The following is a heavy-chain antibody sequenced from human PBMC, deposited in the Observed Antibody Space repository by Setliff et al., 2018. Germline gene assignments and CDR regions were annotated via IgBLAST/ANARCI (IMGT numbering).Heavy chain of an antibody. V-gene: IGHV1-8*02. CDR2: MNPNSGNT. D-gene: IGHD3-3*01. Sequence: GASVKVSCKASGYTFTSYGISWVRQAPGQGLERMGWMNPNSGNTGYAQKFQGRVTMTRNTSISTAYMELSSLRSEDTAVYYCARGRHPPWSSYPYYYMDDWGKGTTVTVSS. CDR3: ARGRHPPWSSYPYYYMDD. J-gene: IGHJ6*03. CDR1: GYTFTSYG.